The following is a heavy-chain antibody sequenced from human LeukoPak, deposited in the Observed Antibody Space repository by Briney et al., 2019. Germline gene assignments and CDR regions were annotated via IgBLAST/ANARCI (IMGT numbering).Heavy chain of an antibody. CDR1: GGSFSGYY. CDR3: ATERGYSYGYSN. D-gene: IGHD5-18*01. V-gene: IGHV4-34*01. CDR2: TNHSGST. Sequence: SETLSLTCAVYGGSFSGYYWSWIRQPPGKGLEWIGETNHSGSTNYNPSLKSRVTISVDTSKNQFSLKLSSVTAADTAVYYCATERGYSYGYSNWGQGTLVTVSS. J-gene: IGHJ4*02.